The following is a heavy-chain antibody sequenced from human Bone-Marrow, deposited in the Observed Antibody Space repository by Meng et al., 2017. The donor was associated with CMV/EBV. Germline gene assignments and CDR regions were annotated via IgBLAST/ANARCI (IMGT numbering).Heavy chain of an antibody. Sequence: ASVKVSCKASGYTFTGYYMHWVRQAPGQGLEWMGWISAYNGNTNYAQKFQGRVTMTRDTSISTAYMELSRLRSDDTAVYYCARDRGWYDFWSGYTVGAFDIWGQGTMVTVSS. V-gene: IGHV1-2*02. CDR1: GYTFTGYY. D-gene: IGHD3-3*01. CDR3: ARDRGWYDFWSGYTVGAFDI. J-gene: IGHJ3*02. CDR2: ISAYNGNT.